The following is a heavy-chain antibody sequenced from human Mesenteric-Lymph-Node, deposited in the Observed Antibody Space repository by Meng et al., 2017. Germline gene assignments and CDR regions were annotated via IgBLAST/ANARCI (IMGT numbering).Heavy chain of an antibody. Sequence: VQLVQSGAEVKKPGSAVKVSCKASGYSFITYGLNWVPQAPGQGLEWMGWISAYNGNTNYAQKFQGRVAVTSDTSTTTVYMDLSSLRSEDTAVYYCAREGHCSGGNCELADYWGQGTLVTVSS. CDR1: GYSFITYG. J-gene: IGHJ4*02. D-gene: IGHD2-15*01. CDR3: AREGHCSGGNCELADY. CDR2: ISAYNGNT. V-gene: IGHV1-18*01.